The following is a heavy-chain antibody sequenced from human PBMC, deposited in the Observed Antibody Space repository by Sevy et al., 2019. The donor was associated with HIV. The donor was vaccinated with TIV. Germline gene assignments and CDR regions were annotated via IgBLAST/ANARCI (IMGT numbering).Heavy chain of an antibody. Sequence: GGSLRLSCTASGFTFSSYWMHWVRQPPGKGLVWVSRINSDDSSRCYADSVKGRFTISRDNAKNTLYLQMNSLRAEDTAVYYCASTVTTFSDYWGQGTLVTVSS. D-gene: IGHD4-17*01. CDR3: ASTVTTFSDY. V-gene: IGHV3-74*01. CDR1: GFTFSSYW. J-gene: IGHJ4*02. CDR2: INSDDSSR.